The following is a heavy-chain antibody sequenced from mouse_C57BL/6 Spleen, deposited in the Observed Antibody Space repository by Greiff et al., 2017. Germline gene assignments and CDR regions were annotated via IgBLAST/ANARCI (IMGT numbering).Heavy chain of an antibody. J-gene: IGHJ2*01. CDR1: GFTFSDYY. CDR3: ARAYYGSSLHFDY. V-gene: IGHV5-16*01. CDR2: INYDGSST. D-gene: IGHD1-1*01. Sequence: EVKVVESEGGLVQPGSSMKLSCTASGFTFSDYYMAWVRQVPEKGLEWVANINYDGSSTYYLDSLKSRFIISRDNAKNILYLQMSSLKSEDTATYYCARAYYGSSLHFDYWGQGTTLTVSS.